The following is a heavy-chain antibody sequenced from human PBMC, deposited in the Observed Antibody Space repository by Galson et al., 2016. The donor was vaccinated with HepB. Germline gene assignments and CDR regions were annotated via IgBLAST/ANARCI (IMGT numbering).Heavy chain of an antibody. J-gene: IGHJ6*02. CDR2: LYYTGST. V-gene: IGHV4-59*12. D-gene: IGHD2-15*01. CDR3: ARGPRRCSGVRCNSVFGYYYYGLDV. CDR1: GASISNYY. Sequence: SETLSLTCTVSGASISNYYWSWIRQPPGKGLEWIGYLYYTGSTNYNPSLKSRVTISVDTSNNQFSLKLRSVTAADTAVYYCARGPRRCSGVRCNSVFGYYYYGLDVWGQGTTVTVSS.